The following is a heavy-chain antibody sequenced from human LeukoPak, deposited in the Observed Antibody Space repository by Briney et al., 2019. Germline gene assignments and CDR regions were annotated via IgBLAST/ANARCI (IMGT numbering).Heavy chain of an antibody. V-gene: IGHV4-34*01. D-gene: IGHD3-10*01. CDR3: ARDLAFADIRAY. CDR2: INHSGST. CDR1: GFTFSSYA. Sequence: PGGSLRLSCAASGFTFSSYAMSWVRQAPGKGLEWIGEINHSGSTNYNPSLKSRVTISVDTSKNQFSLKLSSVTAEDTAVYYCARDLAFADIRAYWGQGTLVTVSS. J-gene: IGHJ4*02.